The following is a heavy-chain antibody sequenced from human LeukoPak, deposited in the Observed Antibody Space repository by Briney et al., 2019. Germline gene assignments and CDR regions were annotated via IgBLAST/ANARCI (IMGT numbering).Heavy chain of an antibody. CDR1: GFTFSSYS. CDR2: ISSSSYI. CDR3: AGGRQQLGFDY. J-gene: IGHJ4*02. V-gene: IGHV3-21*01. Sequence: PGGSLRLSCAASGFTFSSYSMNWVRQAPGKGLEWVSPISSSSYIYYADSVKGRFTISRDNAKNSLYLQMNRLRAEDTAVYYCAGGRQQLGFDYWGQGTLVTVSS. D-gene: IGHD6-13*01.